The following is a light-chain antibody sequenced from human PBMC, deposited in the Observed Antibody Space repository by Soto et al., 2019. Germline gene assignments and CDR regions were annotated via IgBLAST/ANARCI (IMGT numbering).Light chain of an antibody. J-gene: IGKJ4*01. CDR1: QGISSY. CDR2: AAS. Sequence: DLQLTQSPSFLSASVGDRVTITCRASQGISSYLAWYQQKPGKAPKLLIYAASTLQSGVPSRFSGSGSGTEFTLTISSLQPEDFATYYCQQLNSYLRTFGGGTKVEIK. V-gene: IGKV1-9*01. CDR3: QQLNSYLRT.